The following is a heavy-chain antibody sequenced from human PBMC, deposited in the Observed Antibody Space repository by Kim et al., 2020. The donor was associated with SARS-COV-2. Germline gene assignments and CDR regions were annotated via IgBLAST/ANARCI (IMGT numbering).Heavy chain of an antibody. CDR3: ARDLHITGTTKPNYYYGMDV. Sequence: RVTISVDTSKNQFSLKLSSVTAADTAVYYCARDLHITGTTKPNYYYGMDVWGQGTTVTVSS. D-gene: IGHD1-20*01. V-gene: IGHV4-34*01. J-gene: IGHJ6*02.